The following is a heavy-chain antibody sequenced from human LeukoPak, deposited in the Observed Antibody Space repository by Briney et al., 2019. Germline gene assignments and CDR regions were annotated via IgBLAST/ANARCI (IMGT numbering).Heavy chain of an antibody. CDR1: GFTFSNYN. V-gene: IGHV3-48*01. Sequence: PGGSLRLSCAASGFTFSNYNMIWVRQAPGTGLECVSYISSSGSTMHYADSVRGRFTISRDNTKKSLYLPIHSLRAEDTGGYYCARVWDGYSVEDYGNQGTLIAVSS. CDR2: ISSSGSTM. D-gene: IGHD5-18*01. CDR3: ARVWDGYSVEDY. J-gene: IGHJ4*02.